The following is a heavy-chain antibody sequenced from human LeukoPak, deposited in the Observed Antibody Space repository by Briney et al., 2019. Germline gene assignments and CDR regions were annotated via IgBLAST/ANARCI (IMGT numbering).Heavy chain of an antibody. J-gene: IGHJ4*02. V-gene: IGHV5-51*01. CDR1: GYRFTSYW. CDR2: IYPGDSDA. D-gene: IGHD2-21*02. Sequence: GESLKISCKGSGYRFTSYWIGWVRQMPGKGLEWMAMIYPGDSDARYSPSFEGQVTISADKSIATAYLQWSGLQASDTAMYYCARHISDCGGVCPFDYWGQGTLVTVSS. CDR3: ARHISDCGGVCPFDY.